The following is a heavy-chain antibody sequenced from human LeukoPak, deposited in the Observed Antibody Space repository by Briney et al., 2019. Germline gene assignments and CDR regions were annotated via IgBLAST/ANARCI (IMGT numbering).Heavy chain of an antibody. Sequence: GGSLRLSCAASGFTFSSYGMHWVRQAPGKGLEWVAVISYDGINKYYADSVKGRFIISRDNAKNSLYLQMNSLRAEDTAVYYCARENYYASGSYSYWYFDLWGRGTLVTVSS. CDR2: ISYDGINK. CDR1: GFTFSSYG. CDR3: ARENYYASGSYSYWYFDL. J-gene: IGHJ2*01. D-gene: IGHD3-10*01. V-gene: IGHV3-30*03.